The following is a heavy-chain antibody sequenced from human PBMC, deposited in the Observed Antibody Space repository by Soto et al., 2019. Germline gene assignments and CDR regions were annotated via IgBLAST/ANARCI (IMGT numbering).Heavy chain of an antibody. Sequence: SETLSLTCAVYGGSFSGYYWSWIRQPPGKGLEWIGEINHSGSTNYNPSLKSRVTISVDTSKNQFSLKLSSVTAADTAVYYCARVRYSSSWYFDYWGQGALVTVSS. CDR1: GGSFSGYY. D-gene: IGHD6-13*01. CDR3: ARVRYSSSWYFDY. V-gene: IGHV4-34*01. CDR2: INHSGST. J-gene: IGHJ4*02.